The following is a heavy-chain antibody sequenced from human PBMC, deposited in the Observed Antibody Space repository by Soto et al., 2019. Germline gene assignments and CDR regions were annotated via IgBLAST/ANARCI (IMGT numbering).Heavy chain of an antibody. CDR2: ISGSGGST. V-gene: IGHV3-23*01. D-gene: IGHD6-13*01. CDR3: AKVPAAAPETNIDY. J-gene: IGHJ4*02. Sequence: GGSLRLSCAASGFTFSSYAMSWVRQAPGKGLEWVSAISGSGGSTYYADSVKGRFTISRDNSKNTLYLQMNSLRAEDTAVYYCAKVPAAAPETNIDYWGQGTLVTVSS. CDR1: GFTFSSYA.